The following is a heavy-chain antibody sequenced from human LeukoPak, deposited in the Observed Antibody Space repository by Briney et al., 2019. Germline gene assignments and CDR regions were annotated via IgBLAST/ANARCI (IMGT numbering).Heavy chain of an antibody. CDR3: ARAYSGYDSDYFDY. CDR2: IKQDGSEK. J-gene: IGHJ4*02. CDR1: GFTFSSYW. D-gene: IGHD5-12*01. V-gene: IGHV3-7*01. Sequence: GGSLRLSCAASGFTFSSYWMRWVRQAPGKGLEWVANIKQDGSEKYYVDSVKGRFTISRDNAKNSLYLQMNSLRAEDTAVYYCARAYSGYDSDYFDYWGQGTLVTVSS.